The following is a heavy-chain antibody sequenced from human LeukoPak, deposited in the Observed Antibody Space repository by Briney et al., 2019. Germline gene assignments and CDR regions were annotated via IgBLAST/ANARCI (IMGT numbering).Heavy chain of an antibody. CDR1: GGSISSYY. D-gene: IGHD3-10*01. J-gene: IGHJ4*02. V-gene: IGHV4-59*08. CDR2: VYYSGST. Sequence: SETLSLTCTVSGGSISSYYWSWIRQSPGKGLEWIGYVYYSGSTNYNTSLKSRVNISVDTSKKQFSLKLSSVTAADTAVYYCARHHGSGSYHPYYFDYWGQGTLVTVSS. CDR3: ARHHGSGSYHPYYFDY.